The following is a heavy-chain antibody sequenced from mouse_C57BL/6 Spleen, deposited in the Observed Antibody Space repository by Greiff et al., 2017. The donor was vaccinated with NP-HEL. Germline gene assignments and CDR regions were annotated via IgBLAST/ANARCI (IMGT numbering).Heavy chain of an antibody. CDR1: GYTFTSYW. J-gene: IGHJ2*01. CDR3: ARGCYDYDGD. CDR2: IDPSDSYT. Sequence: QVQLQQPGAELVKPGASVKLSCKASGYTFTSYWMQWVKQRPGQGLEWIGEIDPSDSYTNYNQKFKGKATLTVDTSSSTAYMQLSSLTSDDSAVYYCARGCYDYDGDWGQGTTLTVSS. D-gene: IGHD2-4*01. V-gene: IGHV1-50*01.